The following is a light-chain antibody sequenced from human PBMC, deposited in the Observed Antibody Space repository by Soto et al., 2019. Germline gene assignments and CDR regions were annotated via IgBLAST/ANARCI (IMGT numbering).Light chain of an antibody. J-gene: IGKJ4*01. Sequence: DIVMTQSPDSLAVSLGERATINCKSSQSVLYSSDNKNYLAWYQQKPGQTPKLLFYWASARESGVPDRFSGSGSGTDFTLTISSLQAEDVAVYYCQQYYGSPTFSGGTKVEIK. CDR2: WAS. CDR1: QSVLYSSDNKNY. V-gene: IGKV4-1*01. CDR3: QQYYGSPT.